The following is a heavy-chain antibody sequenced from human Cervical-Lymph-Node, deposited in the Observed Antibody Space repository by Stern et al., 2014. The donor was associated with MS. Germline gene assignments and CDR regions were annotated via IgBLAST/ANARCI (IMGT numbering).Heavy chain of an antibody. J-gene: IGHJ3*02. CDR2: IDSDGSDT. V-gene: IGHV3-74*01. D-gene: IGHD3-10*01. CDR1: GFTFTTYW. Sequence: EVQLVESGGGLVQPGGSLRLSCAASGFTFTTYWMHWVRQAPGKGLVWVSSIDSDGSDTIYADSVRGRFTISRDNAKNTLYLQMDSLSAEDTAVYYCARGGLDHAFDIWGQGTTVTVSS. CDR3: ARGGLDHAFDI.